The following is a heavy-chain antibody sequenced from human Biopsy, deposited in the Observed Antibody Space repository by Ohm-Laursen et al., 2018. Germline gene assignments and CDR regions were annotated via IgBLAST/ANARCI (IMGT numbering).Heavy chain of an antibody. D-gene: IGHD2-15*01. Sequence: SLSLSCTASGFTFSDHYMEWVRHAPGTGLEWVGRSRNKPNSYTTEYAASVKGRFTISRDESETSMYLQMSGLKTEDTAVYYCARMFARPGTCSGGTCYPGDDYWGQETLVTVSS. J-gene: IGHJ4*02. V-gene: IGHV3-72*01. CDR2: SRNKPNSYTT. CDR3: ARMFARPGTCSGGTCYPGDDY. CDR1: GFTFSDHY.